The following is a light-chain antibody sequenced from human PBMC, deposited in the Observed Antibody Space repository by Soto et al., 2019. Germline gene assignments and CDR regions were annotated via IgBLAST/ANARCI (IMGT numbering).Light chain of an antibody. V-gene: IGKV2-28*01. J-gene: IGKJ1*01. CDR2: LGS. CDR3: MQALQTPRT. CDR1: QSLLHSNGYNY. Sequence: DIVMTQSPLSLPVTPGEPASISCRSSQSLLHSNGYNYLDWYLQKPGQSPQLLIYLGSNRASGVPDRFSGSGSGTDFTLKFSRVEAEDVGVYYCMQALQTPRTFGQGTKVEI.